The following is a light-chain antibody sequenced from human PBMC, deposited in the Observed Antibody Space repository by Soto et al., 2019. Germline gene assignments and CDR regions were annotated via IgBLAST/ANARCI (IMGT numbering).Light chain of an antibody. J-gene: IGLJ1*01. CDR3: SSFVPVTSYV. CDR2: DVT. V-gene: IGLV2-8*01. CDR1: SNDVGRFNY. Sequence: QSVLTQAPSASGSPGQSVTISCAGTSNDVGRFNYVSWYQHHPGKAPKLIIYDVTKRPSGVPDRFSGSKSGNTAYLTVSGLQAEDDADYFCSSFVPVTSYVFGSGTKLTV.